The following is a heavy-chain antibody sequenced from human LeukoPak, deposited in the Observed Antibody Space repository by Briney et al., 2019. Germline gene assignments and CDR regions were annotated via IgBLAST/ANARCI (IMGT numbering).Heavy chain of an antibody. V-gene: IGHV4-39*07. CDR3: ARDGIRTGADY. D-gene: IGHD1-14*01. CDR2: IYYSGST. Sequence: SETLSLTCTVSGGSISSSSYYWGWIRQPPGKGLEWIGSIYYSGSTYYNPSLKSRVTISVDTSKNQFSLKLSSVTAADTAVYYCARDGIRTGADYWGQGTLVTVSS. J-gene: IGHJ4*02. CDR1: GGSISSSSYY.